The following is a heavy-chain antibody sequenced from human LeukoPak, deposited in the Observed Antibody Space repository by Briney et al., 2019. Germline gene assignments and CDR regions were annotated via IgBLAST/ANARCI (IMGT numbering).Heavy chain of an antibody. V-gene: IGHV3-33*01. J-gene: IGHJ6*04. CDR3: AGGYYGMDV. CDR1: GFTFSSYG. Sequence: GRSLRLSCAASGFTFSSYGMHWVRQAPGKGLEWVAVIWYDGSNKYYADSVKGRFTISRDNSKNTLYLQMNSLRAEDTAVYYCAGGYYGMDVWGEGTTVTVSS. CDR2: IWYDGSNK.